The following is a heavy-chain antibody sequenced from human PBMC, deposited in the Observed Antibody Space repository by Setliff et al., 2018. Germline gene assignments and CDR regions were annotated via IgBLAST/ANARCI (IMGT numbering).Heavy chain of an antibody. CDR2: IKQDGSEK. CDR3: AREPTVTTLDY. V-gene: IGHV3-7*01. CDR1: GFTFSSYW. Sequence: GGSLRLSCAASGFTFSSYWMSWVRQAPGKGLEWVANIKQDGSEKYHADSVKGRFTISRDNAKNSLYLQMTSLRAEDTAVYYCAREPTVTTLDYWGHGTQVTVSS. J-gene: IGHJ4*01. D-gene: IGHD4-4*01.